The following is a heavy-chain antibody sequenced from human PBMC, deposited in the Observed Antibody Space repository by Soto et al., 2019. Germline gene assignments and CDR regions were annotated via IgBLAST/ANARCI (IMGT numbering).Heavy chain of an antibody. D-gene: IGHD3-3*01. CDR1: GFSFNTSGVG. CDR3: ARTYDFWSGYPFDY. J-gene: IGHJ4*02. V-gene: IGHV2-5*02. Sequence: QITLKESGPTLVKPTQTLTLTCTFSGFSFNTSGVGVGWIRQPPGKALEWVELIYWDDDKRYSPSLKSRLTITQDTSKNQVVLTMTNMDPVDTATYHCARTYDFWSGYPFDYWGRGTLVTVSS. CDR2: IYWDDDK.